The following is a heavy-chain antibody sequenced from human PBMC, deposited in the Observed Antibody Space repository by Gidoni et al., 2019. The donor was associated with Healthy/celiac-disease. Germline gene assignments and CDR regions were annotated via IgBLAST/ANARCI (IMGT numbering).Heavy chain of an antibody. V-gene: IGHV4-39*01. CDR3: ARRGYYDSTTF. CDR1: GCSIRSSSYY. Sequence: QLQLQESGPGLVKPSETLSLTCTVPGCSIRSSSYYWGWIRQPPGKGLEWIGFIYYSGSTYYNPSLKSRVTISVDTSKNQFSLKLSSVTAADTAVYYCARRGYYDSTTFWGQGTLVTVSS. J-gene: IGHJ4*02. CDR2: IYYSGST. D-gene: IGHD3-22*01.